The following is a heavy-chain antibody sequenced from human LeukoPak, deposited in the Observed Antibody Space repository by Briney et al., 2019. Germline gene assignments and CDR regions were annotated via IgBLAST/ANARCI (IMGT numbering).Heavy chain of an antibody. Sequence: GRSLRLSCAAAGFTFDDYAMHWYRQIPGKGLGWGSGISWNSDNIVYADSVRGRFTISRDNAKNSLFLQMNSLRAEDTALYYCAKDFGPAVVTSDYWGQGTLVTVSS. CDR2: ISWNSDNI. CDR1: GFTFDDYA. V-gene: IGHV3-9*01. D-gene: IGHD4-23*01. J-gene: IGHJ4*02. CDR3: AKDFGPAVVTSDY.